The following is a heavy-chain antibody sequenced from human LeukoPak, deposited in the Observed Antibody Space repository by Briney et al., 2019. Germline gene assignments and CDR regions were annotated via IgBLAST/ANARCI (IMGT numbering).Heavy chain of an antibody. CDR2: IDYSGST. V-gene: IGHV4-39*07. CDR1: GASISSSRYF. D-gene: IGHD4-17*01. J-gene: IGHJ4*02. Sequence: SETLSLTCTVSGASISSSRYFWGWIRQPPGKGLEWIGTIDYSGSTYYNPSLENRVTISIDRSKNQFSLKLSSVTAADTAVYYCARGRFGYGDVWGQGTLVTVSS. CDR3: ARGRFGYGDV.